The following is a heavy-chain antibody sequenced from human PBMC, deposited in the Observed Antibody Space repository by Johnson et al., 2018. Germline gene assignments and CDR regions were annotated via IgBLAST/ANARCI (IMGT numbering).Heavy chain of an antibody. V-gene: IGHV3-30*18. CDR3: AKAATTIVRDAEYFQH. D-gene: IGHD4-17*01. Sequence: QVQLVQSGGGVVQXGRSXRLXCAASGFPFNAYGMHWVRQAPGKGLEWVAVISYDGTNKYYVDSVKGRFTISRDNSKNTLYLQMNSLRAEDTAGYYCAKAATTIVRDAEYFQHWGQGALVTVSA. CDR2: ISYDGTNK. CDR1: GFPFNAYG. J-gene: IGHJ1*01.